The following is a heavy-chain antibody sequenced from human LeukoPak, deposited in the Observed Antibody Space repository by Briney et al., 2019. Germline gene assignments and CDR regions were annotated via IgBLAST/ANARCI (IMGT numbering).Heavy chain of an antibody. CDR3: ARVRSTGYPYYFEY. J-gene: IGHJ4*02. CDR2: MNPNSGST. CDR1: VYTFTSYD. Sequence: ASVKVSCKPSVYTFTSYDINWVRPTTAQGLEWMGWMNPNSGSTGHAQKFQGRVTITRNTSISTAYVELRGLSSEDRAVYYCARVRSTGYPYYFEYWGQGTLVTVSS. V-gene: IGHV1-8*03. D-gene: IGHD5-12*01.